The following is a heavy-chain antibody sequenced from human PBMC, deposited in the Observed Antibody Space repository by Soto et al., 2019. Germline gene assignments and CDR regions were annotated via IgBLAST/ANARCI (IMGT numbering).Heavy chain of an antibody. CDR2: IYYSGST. CDR1: GCSISSGGYY. V-gene: IGHV4-31*03. J-gene: IGHJ6*02. Sequence: SETLSLTCTVSGCSISSGGYYWSWIRQHPGKGLEWIGYIYYSGSTYYNPSLKSRVTISVDTSKNQFSLKLSSVTAADTAVYYCARGAPVEPYYYYYYGMDVWGQGTTVTVSS. CDR3: ARGAPVEPYYYYYYGMDV.